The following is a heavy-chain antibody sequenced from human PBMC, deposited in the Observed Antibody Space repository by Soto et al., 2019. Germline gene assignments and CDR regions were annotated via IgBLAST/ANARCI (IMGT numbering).Heavy chain of an antibody. D-gene: IGHD3-16*01. V-gene: IGHV4-34*01. Sequence: SETLSLTCDIYGGSFSDDYWSWIRHPPGKGLEWIGKVSHSGGTSYNPSLRSLVTLSADTSKNQFSLRLSAVTAADTAVYYCARERVVLIREAVRVREDYQYYGLDVWGQGTTV. CDR2: VSHSGGT. CDR3: ARERVVLIREAVRVREDYQYYGLDV. J-gene: IGHJ6*02. CDR1: GGSFSDDY.